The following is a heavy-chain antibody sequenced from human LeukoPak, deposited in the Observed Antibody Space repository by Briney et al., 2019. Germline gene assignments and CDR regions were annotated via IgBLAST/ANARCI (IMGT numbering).Heavy chain of an antibody. J-gene: IGHJ6*03. Sequence: ASVKVSCKASGYTFTSYGISWVRQAPGQGLEWMGWISAYNGNTNYAQKLQGRVTMTTDTSTGTAYMELRSLRSDDTAVYYCARAKVVTYYYYYYYMDVWGKGTTVTVSS. CDR3: ARAKVVTYYYYYYYMDV. CDR1: GYTFTSYG. D-gene: IGHD4-23*01. CDR2: ISAYNGNT. V-gene: IGHV1-18*01.